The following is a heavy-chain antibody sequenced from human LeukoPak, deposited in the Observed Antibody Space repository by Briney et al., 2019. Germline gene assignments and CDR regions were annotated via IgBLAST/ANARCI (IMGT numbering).Heavy chain of an antibody. CDR1: GFTFSSFS. V-gene: IGHV3-21*01. Sequence: GGSLRLSCAASGFTFSSFSMHWVRQAPGKGLECVSSINSGSNYIFYADSVRGRFTISRDNAKNSVYLQMNSLRAEDTAVYYCVRDQRSIDFDYWGQGTLVIVSS. D-gene: IGHD6-6*01. J-gene: IGHJ4*02. CDR3: VRDQRSIDFDY. CDR2: INSGSNYI.